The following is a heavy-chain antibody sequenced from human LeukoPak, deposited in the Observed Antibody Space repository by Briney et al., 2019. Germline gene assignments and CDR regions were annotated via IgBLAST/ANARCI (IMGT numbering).Heavy chain of an antibody. CDR3: ARDSRIPVTGLLGF. V-gene: IGHV3-23*01. CDR2: ISGSGGST. J-gene: IGHJ4*02. D-gene: IGHD6-19*01. Sequence: GGSLRLSCAASGFTFSSYSMNWVRQAPGKGLEWVSAISGSGGSTYYADSVKGRFTISRDNSKNTLYLQMNSLRAEDTAVYYCARDSRIPVTGLLGFWGQGTLVTVYS. CDR1: GFTFSSYS.